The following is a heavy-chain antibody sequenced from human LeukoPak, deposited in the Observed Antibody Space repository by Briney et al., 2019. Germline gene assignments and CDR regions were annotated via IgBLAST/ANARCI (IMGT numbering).Heavy chain of an antibody. CDR3: AKARDKRITMIVVVIRPPSLGY. CDR2: ISGSGGST. D-gene: IGHD3-22*01. V-gene: IGHV3-23*01. J-gene: IGHJ4*02. Sequence: PGGSLRLSCAASGFTFSSYAMSWVRQAPGKGLEWVSAISGSGGSTYYADSVKGRFTISRDNSKNTLYLQMNSLRAEDTAVYYCAKARDKRITMIVVVIRPPSLGYWGQGTLVTVSS. CDR1: GFTFSSYA.